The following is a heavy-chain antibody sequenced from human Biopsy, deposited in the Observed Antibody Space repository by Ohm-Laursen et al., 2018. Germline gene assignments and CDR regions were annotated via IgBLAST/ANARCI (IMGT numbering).Heavy chain of an antibody. D-gene: IGHD2-15*01. Sequence: EAAVKVSCKASGYTFTGQYLHWVRQVPGQGLEWMGWINPHSGTTKIAQDFQGRVTMTRDTSITTAYMELRRLRSDDTAVYYCAKGQDLRGGAEYFQHWGQGALVTVSS. V-gene: IGHV1-2*02. CDR3: AKGQDLRGGAEYFQH. J-gene: IGHJ1*01. CDR1: GYTFTGQY. CDR2: INPHSGTT.